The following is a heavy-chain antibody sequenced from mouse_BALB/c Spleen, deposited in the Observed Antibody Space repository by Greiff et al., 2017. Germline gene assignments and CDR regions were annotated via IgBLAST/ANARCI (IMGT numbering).Heavy chain of an antibody. J-gene: IGHJ4*01. D-gene: IGHD1-1*01. CDR1: GYTFTSYW. V-gene: IGHV1-7*01. CDR3: ARGYYGSRGYYAMDY. CDR2: INPSTGYT. Sequence: QVQLQQSGAELAKPGASVKMSCKASGYTFTSYWMHWVKQRPGQGLEWIGYINPSTGYTEYNQKFKDKATLTADKSSSTAYMQLSSLTSEDSAVYYCARGYYGSRGYYAMDYWGQGTSVTVSS.